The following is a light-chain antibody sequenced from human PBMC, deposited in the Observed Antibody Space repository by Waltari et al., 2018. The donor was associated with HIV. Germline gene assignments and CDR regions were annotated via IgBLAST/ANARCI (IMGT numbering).Light chain of an antibody. J-gene: IGKJ3*01. Sequence: EIVLTQSPGTLSLSPGERATLSCRASQSVSNNYLAWYQQKPGHSPRLVIYGASNRATGIPDRFSGNGAGTDFTLTISGLEPEDFAVYYCQHYDRSPQSFGPGTTVDI. CDR1: QSVSNNY. CDR2: GAS. V-gene: IGKV3-20*01. CDR3: QHYDRSPQS.